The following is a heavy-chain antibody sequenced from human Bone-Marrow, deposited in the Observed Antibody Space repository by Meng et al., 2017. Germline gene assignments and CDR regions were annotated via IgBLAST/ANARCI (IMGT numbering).Heavy chain of an antibody. CDR3: ARDEDISAAGKLFGDY. CDR2: IDPNNDHT. D-gene: IGHD6-13*01. J-gene: IGHJ4*02. CDR1: GYTFAASW. Sequence: VHVEEYGLEVQKTGASVKLSCKPSGYTFAASWIHWFRKAPGQGLEWMGRIDPNNDHTQYAQNFQGRVTMTSDTSISTVYMELNGLRSDDTAVYYCARDEDISAAGKLFGDYWGQGTLVTVSS. V-gene: IGHV1-2*06.